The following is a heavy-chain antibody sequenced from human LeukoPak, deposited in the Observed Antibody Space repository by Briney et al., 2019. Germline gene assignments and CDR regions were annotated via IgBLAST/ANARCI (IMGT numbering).Heavy chain of an antibody. CDR3: AKDVLLWFGELLGVDAFDI. CDR1: GFTFSSYA. J-gene: IGHJ3*02. CDR2: ISGSGGST. D-gene: IGHD3-10*01. Sequence: GGSLRPSCAASGFTFSSYAMSWVRQAPGKGLEWVSDISGSGGSTYYADSVKGRFTISRDNSKNTLYLQMNSLRAEDTAVYYCAKDVLLWFGELLGVDAFDIWGQGTMVTVSS. V-gene: IGHV3-23*01.